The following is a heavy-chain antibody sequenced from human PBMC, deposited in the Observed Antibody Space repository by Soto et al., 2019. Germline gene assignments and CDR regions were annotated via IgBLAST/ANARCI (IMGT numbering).Heavy chain of an antibody. CDR2: IKQDGSEE. CDR1: GFTFSSYW. CDR3: ARIAATGRGWDV. J-gene: IGHJ6*02. V-gene: IGHV3-7*01. Sequence: EVQLVESGGGLVQPGGSLRLSCVDSGFTFSSYWMSWVRQAPVKGLEWVGNIKQDGSEENYVDSLKGRFTISRDNAKNYMYLQMNSLRAEDTAVYYCARIAATGRGWDVWGQGTTVVVSS. D-gene: IGHD6-13*01.